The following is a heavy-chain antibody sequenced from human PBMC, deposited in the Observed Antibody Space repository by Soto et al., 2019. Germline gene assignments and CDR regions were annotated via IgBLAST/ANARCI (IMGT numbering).Heavy chain of an antibody. CDR1: GFTFSSYG. J-gene: IGHJ5*02. D-gene: IGHD6-13*01. CDR2: IWYDGSNK. CDR3: ARDSHDNPSQQQLVLGWFDP. Sequence: QVQLVESGGGVVQPGRSLRLSCAASGFTFSSYGMHWVRQAPGKGLEWVAGIWYDGSNKYYADSVKGRFTISRDNSKNTLYLQMNSLRAEDTAVYYCARDSHDNPSQQQLVLGWFDPWGQGTLVTVSS. V-gene: IGHV3-33*01.